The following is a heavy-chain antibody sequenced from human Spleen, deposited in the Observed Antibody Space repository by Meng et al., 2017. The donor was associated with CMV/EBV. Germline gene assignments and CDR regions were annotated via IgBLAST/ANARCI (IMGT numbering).Heavy chain of an antibody. D-gene: IGHD6-19*01. J-gene: IGHJ4*02. Sequence: QVQLVESGXGVVQPGGALRSSGAASGFTFSSYGMHWVRQAPGKGLEWVAFIRYDGSNKYYADSVKGRFTISRDNSKNTLYLQMNSLRAEDTAVYYCAKGQGRGGWAPFDYWGQGTLVTVSS. CDR1: GFTFSSYG. V-gene: IGHV3-30*02. CDR3: AKGQGRGGWAPFDY. CDR2: IRYDGSNK.